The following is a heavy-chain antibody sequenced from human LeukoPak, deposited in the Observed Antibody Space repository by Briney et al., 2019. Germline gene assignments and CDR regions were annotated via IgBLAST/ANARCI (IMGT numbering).Heavy chain of an antibody. CDR1: GDSISSSNYY. D-gene: IGHD6-19*01. J-gene: IGHJ3*02. Sequence: SETLSLTCTVSGDSISSSNYYWGWIRQPPGKGLEWIGSVYYSGSPYYNPSLKSRVTISVDTSKNQFSLKLSSVTAADTAVYYCARLSYSSGWLGNAFDIWGQGTMVTVSS. CDR3: ARLSYSSGWLGNAFDI. CDR2: VYYSGSP. V-gene: IGHV4-39*07.